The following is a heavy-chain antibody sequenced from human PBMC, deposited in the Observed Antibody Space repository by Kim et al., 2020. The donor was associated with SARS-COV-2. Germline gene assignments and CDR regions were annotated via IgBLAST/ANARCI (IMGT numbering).Heavy chain of an antibody. Sequence: GGSLRLSCAASGFIFDVFNIHWVRQAPGKGLEWVAAIRYDGSSRYYRDSVKGRFTISRDTSRRTVDLRMNSLRAEDTGVYYCARDDQVWMSLPDFFNFWGRETPVTTSS. CDR2: IRYDGSSR. CDR1: GFIFDVFN. J-gene: IGHJ5*01. CDR3: ARDDQVWMSLPDFFNF. D-gene: IGHD2-2*01. V-gene: IGHV3-33*01.